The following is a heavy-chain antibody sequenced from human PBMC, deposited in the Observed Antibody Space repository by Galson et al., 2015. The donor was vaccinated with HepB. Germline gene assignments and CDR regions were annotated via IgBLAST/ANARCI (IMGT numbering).Heavy chain of an antibody. D-gene: IGHD4-17*01. CDR1: GGTFSNYA. J-gene: IGHJ4*02. Sequence: SVKVSCKASGGTFSNYAISWVRQAPGQGLEWMGGIIPVFGRVIYAQKFQGRVTLTADRSTSTAYMELSSLKYEDTAVYFCARDGAPHDGDYLDYWGQGTLVTVSS. CDR2: IIPVFGRV. V-gene: IGHV1-69*06. CDR3: ARDGAPHDGDYLDY.